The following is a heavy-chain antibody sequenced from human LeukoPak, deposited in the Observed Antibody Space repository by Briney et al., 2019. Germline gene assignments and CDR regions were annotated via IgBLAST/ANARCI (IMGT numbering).Heavy chain of an antibody. CDR3: AREAGDSSGWHNWFDP. J-gene: IGHJ5*02. CDR1: GGSFSGYY. D-gene: IGHD3-22*01. Sequence: SETLSLTCAVYGGSFSGYYWSWIRQPPGKGLEWIGEINHSGSTNYNPSLKSRVTISVDTSKNQFSLKLSSVTAEDTAVYYCAREAGDSSGWHNWFDPWGQGTLVTVSS. V-gene: IGHV4-34*01. CDR2: INHSGST.